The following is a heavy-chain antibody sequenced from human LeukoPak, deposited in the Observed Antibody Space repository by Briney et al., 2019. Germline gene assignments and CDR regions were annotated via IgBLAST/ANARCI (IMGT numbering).Heavy chain of an antibody. Sequence: GGSLSLSCVVSGFLPADHGMTWVRHVHGKGLEWGSGINWNGGSTGYVDSVKGRFTISRDNAKNVLFLQMNNLRAEDTALYYCARGEWDLRDWGQGTLVIVSS. CDR1: GFLPADHG. J-gene: IGHJ4*02. CDR3: ARGEWDLRD. CDR2: INWNGGST. D-gene: IGHD1-26*01. V-gene: IGHV3-20*04.